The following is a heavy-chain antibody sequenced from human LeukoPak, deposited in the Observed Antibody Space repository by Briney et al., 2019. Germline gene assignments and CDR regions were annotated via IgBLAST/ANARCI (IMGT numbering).Heavy chain of an antibody. V-gene: IGHV4-4*07. J-gene: IGHJ6*02. CDR1: GGSISSYY. Sequence: PSETLSLTCTVSGGSISSYYWSWIRQPPGKGLEWIGRIYTSGSTNYNPSLKSRVTMSVDTSKNQFSLKLSSVTAADTAVYYCARDPRNGIAAAGYGMDVWGQGTTVTVSS. CDR2: IYTSGST. CDR3: ARDPRNGIAAAGYGMDV. D-gene: IGHD6-13*01.